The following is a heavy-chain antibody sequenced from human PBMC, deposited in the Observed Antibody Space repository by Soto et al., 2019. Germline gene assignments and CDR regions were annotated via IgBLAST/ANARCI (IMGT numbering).Heavy chain of an antibody. V-gene: IGHV4-34*01. Sequence: QVQLQQWGAGLLKPSETLSLTCAVYGGSFSGYYWSWIRQPPGKGLEWIGEINHSGSTNYNPSLRSRVTIAVDTSKIQFSLKLSSVTAADTAVYYCARGRITMVRGVRGSWFDPWGQGTLVTVSS. CDR2: INHSGST. CDR3: ARGRITMVRGVRGSWFDP. J-gene: IGHJ5*02. D-gene: IGHD3-10*01. CDR1: GGSFSGYY.